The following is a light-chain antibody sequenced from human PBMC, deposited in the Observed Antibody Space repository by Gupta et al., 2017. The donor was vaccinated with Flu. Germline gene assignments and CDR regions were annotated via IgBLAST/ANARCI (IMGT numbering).Light chain of an antibody. Sequence: DIQMTQSPSSLSASVGDRVTLTCRASQSISTFLNWYQQRPGKAPRLLIYTASSLQSGVPSRVSGGGSGTDFTLTISGLKPEGFATYHWQPSYRNPPSFGQGTKLEIK. CDR1: QSISTF. CDR2: TAS. J-gene: IGKJ2*03. CDR3: QPSYRNPPS. V-gene: IGKV1-39*01.